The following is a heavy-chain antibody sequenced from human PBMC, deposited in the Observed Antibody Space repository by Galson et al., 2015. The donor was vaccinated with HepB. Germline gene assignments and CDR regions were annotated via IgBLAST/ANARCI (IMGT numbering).Heavy chain of an antibody. CDR3: TLGSGEMAFDI. D-gene: IGHD3-10*01. CDR2: IKSKTDGGTA. CDR1: GFTFNNAW. V-gene: IGHV3-15*01. J-gene: IGHJ3*02. Sequence: SLRLSCAASGFTFNNAWMSWVRQAPGKGLEWVGRIKSKTDGGTADYAAPVKGRFTISRDDSKNTLYLQMNSLKTEDTGVYYCTLGSGEMAFDIWGQGTMVTVSS.